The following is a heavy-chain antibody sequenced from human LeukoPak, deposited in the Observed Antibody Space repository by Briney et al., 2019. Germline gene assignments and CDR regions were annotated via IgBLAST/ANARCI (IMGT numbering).Heavy chain of an antibody. CDR3: ARGGYCSSTSCFDY. V-gene: IGHV4-34*01. Sequence: SETLSLTCAVYGGSFSGYYWSWIRQPPGKGLEWIGEINHSGSTNYNPSLKSRATISVDTSKNQFSLKLSSVTAADTAVYYCARGGYCSSTSCFDYWGQGTLVTVSS. D-gene: IGHD2-2*01. CDR2: INHSGST. CDR1: GGSFSGYY. J-gene: IGHJ4*02.